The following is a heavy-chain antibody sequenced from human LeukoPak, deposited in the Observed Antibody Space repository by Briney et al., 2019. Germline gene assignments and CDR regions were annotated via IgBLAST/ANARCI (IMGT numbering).Heavy chain of an antibody. D-gene: IGHD2-21*01. J-gene: IGHJ4*02. CDR2: IRNKANNYAT. Sequence: GGSLRLSCATSGFTFSGSGVHWVRQASGKGLEWVGRIRNKANNYATAYAESVKGRFTISRDDSKSTAYLQMNSLKIEDTAVYYCTGCGRTRRAVDSIDFWGQGTLVTVSS. CDR1: GFTFSGSG. V-gene: IGHV3-73*01. CDR3: TGCGRTRRAVDSIDF.